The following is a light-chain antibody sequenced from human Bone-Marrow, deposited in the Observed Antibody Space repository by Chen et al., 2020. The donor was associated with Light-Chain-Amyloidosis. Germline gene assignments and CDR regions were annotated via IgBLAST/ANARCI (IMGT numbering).Light chain of an antibody. V-gene: IGLV2-14*01. CDR3: TSYTGSLV. CDR2: AVS. Sequence: QSALTQPASVSGSPGQSITISCSGISSDVGNYNHVSWYQQHPGKAPKLLIYAVSNRPSGFSSRVSGSESGNTASRTISGLQAEDEAFYYCTSYTGSLVFGGGTKLTVL. J-gene: IGLJ3*02. CDR1: SSDVGNYNH.